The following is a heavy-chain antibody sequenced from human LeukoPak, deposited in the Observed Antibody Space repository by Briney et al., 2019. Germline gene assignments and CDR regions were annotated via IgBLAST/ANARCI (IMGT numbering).Heavy chain of an antibody. CDR1: GGTFSSYA. CDR3: ARDKVRVSWFDP. CDR2: IIPIVGTA. J-gene: IGHJ5*02. D-gene: IGHD3-22*01. V-gene: IGHV1-69*05. Sequence: ASVKVSCKASGGTFSSYAIRWVRQAPGQGLEWMGRIIPIVGTANDEQKCQGRVPNTTDESTSTAYMEQSSLRSEDTAVYYCARDKVRVSWFDPWGQGTLVTVSS.